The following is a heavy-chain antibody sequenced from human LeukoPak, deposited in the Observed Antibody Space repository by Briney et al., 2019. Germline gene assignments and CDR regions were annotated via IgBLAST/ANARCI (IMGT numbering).Heavy chain of an antibody. Sequence: GGSLTLSCSASGFTFSGSAVNWFRQASGKGLEWIGRIRTKAYTYATTYGASVKGRFTLSRDDSKNTAYLQMNSLKTEDTGVYYCSRPGDASGYNPAWGQGTLVTVSS. CDR2: IRTKAYTYAT. D-gene: IGHD3-22*01. J-gene: IGHJ5*02. CDR3: SRPGDASGYNPA. CDR1: GFTFSGSA. V-gene: IGHV3-73*01.